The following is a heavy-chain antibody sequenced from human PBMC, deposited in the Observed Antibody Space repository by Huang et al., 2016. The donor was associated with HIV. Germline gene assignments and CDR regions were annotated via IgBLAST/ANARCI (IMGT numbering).Heavy chain of an antibody. J-gene: IGHJ4*02. CDR2: IYYSGST. Sequence: QLQLQESGPGLVKPSETLSLTCTVSGGSIRSDNYYWGWIRQPPGKGLEWLGSIYYSGSTYSNPALKSRVTITVDTSKNQFSLKMRSVTAADTAVYYCARLPGSITMIRGVITDPYWGQGTLVTVSS. V-gene: IGHV4-39*01. CDR3: ARLPGSITMIRGVITDPY. D-gene: IGHD3-10*01. CDR1: GGSIRSDNYY.